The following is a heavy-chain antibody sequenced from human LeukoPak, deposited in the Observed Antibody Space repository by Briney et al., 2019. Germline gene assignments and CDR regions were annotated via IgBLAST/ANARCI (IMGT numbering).Heavy chain of an antibody. CDR2: ISSNGGST. D-gene: IGHD1-1*01. CDR1: GFTFSSYA. J-gene: IGHJ4*02. CDR3: ATSRTDLFDY. Sequence: GGSLRLSCAASGFTFSSYAMHWVRQAPGKGLEYVSAISSNGGSTYYANSVKGRFTISRDNSKNTLYLQMGSLRAEDMAVYYCATSRTDLFDYWGQGTLVTVSS. V-gene: IGHV3-64*01.